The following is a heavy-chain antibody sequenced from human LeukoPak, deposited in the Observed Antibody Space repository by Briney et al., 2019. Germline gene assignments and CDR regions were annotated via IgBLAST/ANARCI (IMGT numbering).Heavy chain of an antibody. CDR3: ARLHALGAEEFDP. CDR2: IHYTGST. V-gene: IGHV4-59*11. Sequence: PSETLSLTCTASGGSIAGHYWSWIRQPPGKGLEWIGYIHYTGSTNYNPSLNSRITMSVDTPNNQFSLRLTSVTATDTAVYYCARLHALGAEEFDPWGQGALVTVSS. D-gene: IGHD3-16*01. CDR1: GGSIAGHY. J-gene: IGHJ5*02.